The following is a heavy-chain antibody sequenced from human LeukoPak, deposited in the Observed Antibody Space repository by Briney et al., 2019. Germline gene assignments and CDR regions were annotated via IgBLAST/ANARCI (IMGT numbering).Heavy chain of an antibody. V-gene: IGHV3-30-3*01. CDR2: ISYDGSNK. Sequence: GGSLRLSCAASGFTFSNYAMSWVRQAPGKGLEWVAVISYDGSNKYYADSVKGRFTISRDNSKNTLYLQMNSLRAEDTAVYYCARDGDPTAYFDYWGQGTLVTVSS. CDR3: ARDGDPTAYFDY. D-gene: IGHD7-27*01. J-gene: IGHJ4*02. CDR1: GFTFSNYA.